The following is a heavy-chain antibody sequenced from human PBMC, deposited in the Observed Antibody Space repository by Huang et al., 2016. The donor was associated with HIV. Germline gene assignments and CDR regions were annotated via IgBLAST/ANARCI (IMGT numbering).Heavy chain of an antibody. V-gene: IGHV3-30-3*01. CDR1: GLSFSNYA. CDR2: IANHGTTT. CDR3: TREYTVAGAFDI. Sequence: QGHLVDSGGGVVRPGRSLRLSCAASGLSFSNYALQEVRQATGKRLEGVKIIANHGTTTYYTNSVKGRFTMSRDNFKNTVYLQMNRLRGDDTAVYYCTREYTVAGAFDIWGQGTMVTVSS. J-gene: IGHJ3*02. D-gene: IGHD5-12*01.